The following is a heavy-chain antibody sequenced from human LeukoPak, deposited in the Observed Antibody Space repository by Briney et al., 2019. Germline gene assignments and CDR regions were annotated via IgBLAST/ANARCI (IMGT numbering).Heavy chain of an antibody. V-gene: IGHV4-59*01. CDR1: GGSISSYY. J-gene: IGHJ4*02. Sequence: SETLSLTCTVSGGSISSYYWSWIRQPPGKGLEWIGYIYYSGSTKYNPSLKSRVTISVDTSKNQFSLKLSSVTVADTAVYYCARHNNYDSSAYYYELDYWGQGTLVTVSS. CDR2: IYYSGST. CDR3: ARHNNYDSSAYYYELDY. D-gene: IGHD3-22*01.